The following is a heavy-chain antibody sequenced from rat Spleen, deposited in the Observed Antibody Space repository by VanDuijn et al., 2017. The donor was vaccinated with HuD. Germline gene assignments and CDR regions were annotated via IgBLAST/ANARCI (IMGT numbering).Heavy chain of an antibody. CDR2: ISPSGGST. CDR3: TRGVYYGYNAFVY. J-gene: IGHJ3*01. V-gene: IGHV5S11*01. Sequence: EVQLVESGGGLVQPGRSLKLSCAASGFTFSNYDMAWVRQAPTKGLEWVASISPSGGSTYYRDSVKGRISISRDNAKSTLYVQLNSLRSEETATYFCTRGVYYGYNAFVYWGQGTLVTVSS. CDR1: GFTFSNYD. D-gene: IGHD1-9*01.